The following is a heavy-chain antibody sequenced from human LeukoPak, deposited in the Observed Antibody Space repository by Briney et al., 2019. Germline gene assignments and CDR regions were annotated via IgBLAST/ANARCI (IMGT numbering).Heavy chain of an antibody. CDR1: GFTFSNAW. V-gene: IGHV3-15*01. J-gene: IGHJ4*02. CDR3: TTAGYSRYA. D-gene: IGHD6-13*01. CDR2: IKSKTAGGTT. Sequence: GGSLRLSCAASGFTFSNAWMSWVRQAPGQGLEWVGRIKSKTAGGTTDYAAPVKGRFTISRDDSKNTLYLQMNNLKTEDTAVYYCTTAGYSRYAGGQGTLVTVSS.